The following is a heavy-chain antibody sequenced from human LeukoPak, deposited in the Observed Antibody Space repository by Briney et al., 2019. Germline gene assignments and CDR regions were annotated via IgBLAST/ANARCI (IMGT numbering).Heavy chain of an antibody. CDR3: ARVPTVTFFDY. CDR1: GGSISSYY. D-gene: IGHD4-17*01. CDR2: IYYSGST. V-gene: IGHV4-59*08. J-gene: IGHJ4*02. Sequence: SETLSLTCTVSGGSISSYYWSWILQPPGKGLEWIGYIYYSGSTNYNPSLKSRVTISVDTSKNQFSPKLSSVTAADTAVYYCARVPTVTFFDYWGQGTLVTVSS.